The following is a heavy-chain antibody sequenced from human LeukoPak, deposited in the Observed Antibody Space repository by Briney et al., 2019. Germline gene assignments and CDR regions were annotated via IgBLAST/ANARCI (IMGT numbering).Heavy chain of an antibody. V-gene: IGHV4-34*01. D-gene: IGHD2-15*01. CDR2: INHSGST. CDR3: ARLGYCSGGSCYSGNY. CDR1: GGSFSGYY. Sequence: SETLSLTCAVYGGSFSGYYWSWIRQPPGKGLEWIGEINHSGSTNYNPSLKSRVTISVDTSKNQFSLKLSSVTAADTAVHYCARLGYCSGGSCYSGNYWGQGTLVTVSS. J-gene: IGHJ4*02.